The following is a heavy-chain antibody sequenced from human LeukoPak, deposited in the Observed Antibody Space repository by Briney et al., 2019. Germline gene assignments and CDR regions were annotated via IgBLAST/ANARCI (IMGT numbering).Heavy chain of an antibody. Sequence: SQTLSLTCTVSGGSISSGGYYWSWIRQHPGKGLEWIGYIYYSGSTYYNPSLKSRVTISVDTSKNQFSLKLSSVTAADTAVYCCARGDWFTWFDPWGQGTLVTVSS. CDR3: ARGDWFTWFDP. CDR1: GGSISSGGYY. V-gene: IGHV4-31*03. D-gene: IGHD3-9*01. CDR2: IYYSGST. J-gene: IGHJ5*02.